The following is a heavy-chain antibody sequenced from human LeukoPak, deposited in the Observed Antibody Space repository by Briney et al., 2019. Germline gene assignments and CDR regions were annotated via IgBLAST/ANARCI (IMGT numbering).Heavy chain of an antibody. CDR3: ARDLGGIAVARGGY. CDR1: GFTFSSYS. V-gene: IGHV3-21*01. CDR2: ISSSSSYI. J-gene: IGHJ4*02. D-gene: IGHD6-19*01. Sequence: GGSLRLSCAASGFTFSSYSMNWVRQAPGKGLEWVSSISSSSSYIYYADSVKGRFTISRDNAKNSLYLQMNSMRAEDTAVYYCARDLGGIAVARGGYWGQGTLVTVSS.